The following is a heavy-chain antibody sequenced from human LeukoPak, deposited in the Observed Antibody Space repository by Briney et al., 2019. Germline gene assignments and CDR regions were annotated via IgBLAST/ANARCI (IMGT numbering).Heavy chain of an antibody. V-gene: IGHV3-7*01. CDR1: GFTFSSYW. J-gene: IGHJ3*02. CDR3: ARDFLRYCSSGICYGGAFDI. Sequence: QTGGSLRLSCAASGFTFSSYWMSWVRQAPGKGLEWVAKIRQDGSEKYYVDSVKGRFTISRDAAKNSLYLQMDSLRVEDTAVYHCARDFLRYCSSGICYGGAFDIWGQGTVVTVSS. CDR2: IRQDGSEK. D-gene: IGHD2-15*01.